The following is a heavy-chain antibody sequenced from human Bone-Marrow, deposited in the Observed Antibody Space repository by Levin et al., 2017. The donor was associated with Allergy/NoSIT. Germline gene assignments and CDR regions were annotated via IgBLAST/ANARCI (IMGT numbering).Heavy chain of an antibody. CDR2: SRNKVNSYST. CDR3: VKTGVHYYSDY. V-gene: IGHV3-72*01. D-gene: IGHD7-27*01. CDR1: GFTFSDHY. J-gene: IGHJ4*02. Sequence: GGSLRLSCAISGFTFSDHYMDWVRQAPGKGLEWVGRSRNKVNSYSTEYGASVKGRVTISRDDSKNSLYLQINSLTTEDTAVYYCVKTGVHYYSDYWGQGTLVTVSS.